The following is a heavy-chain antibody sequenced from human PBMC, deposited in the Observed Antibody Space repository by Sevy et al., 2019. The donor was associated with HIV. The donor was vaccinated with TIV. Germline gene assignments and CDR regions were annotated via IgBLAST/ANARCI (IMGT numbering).Heavy chain of an antibody. CDR3: ASSLLVDGRWGPPYGMDV. D-gene: IGHD3-16*01. CDR1: GFIFSDRY. CDR2: ITSNGNTI. V-gene: IGHV3-11*01. J-gene: IGHJ6*02. Sequence: GESLKISCAASGFIFSDRYMNWIRQAPGKWLEWIAYITSNGNTIYYADSVKGRFTISRDNAKNSLFLQMNSLRAEDTAVYYCASSLLVDGRWGPPYGMDVWGQGTTVTVSS.